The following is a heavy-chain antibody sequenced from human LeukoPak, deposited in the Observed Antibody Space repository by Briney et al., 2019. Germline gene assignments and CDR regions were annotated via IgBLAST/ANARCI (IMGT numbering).Heavy chain of an antibody. V-gene: IGHV3-30*03. CDR2: ISYDGSNK. J-gene: IGHJ4*02. CDR1: GFTFSNYD. Sequence: PGGSLRLSCAASGFTFSNYDMHWVRQAPGKGLEWVAVISYDGSNKYYAEFVKGRFTMSRDEAKNSLHLQMNSLRDEDTAVYYCTRRFDSWGQGVLVTVFS. CDR3: TRRFDS.